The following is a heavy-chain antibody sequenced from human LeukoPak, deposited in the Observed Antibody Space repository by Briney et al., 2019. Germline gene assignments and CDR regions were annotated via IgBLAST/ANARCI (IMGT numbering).Heavy chain of an antibody. Sequence: SVKVSCKASGGTFSSYAISWVRQAPGQGLEWMGGIIPIFGTANYAQKFQGRVTITADESTSTAYMELSSLRSEDTAVYYCARDPAYYDSSGYGYYWGQGTLVTVSS. V-gene: IGHV1-69*13. J-gene: IGHJ4*02. CDR2: IIPIFGTA. D-gene: IGHD3-22*01. CDR1: GGTFSSYA. CDR3: ARDPAYYDSSGYGYY.